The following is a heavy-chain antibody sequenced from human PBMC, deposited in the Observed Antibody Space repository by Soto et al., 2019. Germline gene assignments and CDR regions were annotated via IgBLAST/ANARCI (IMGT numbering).Heavy chain of an antibody. CDR2: IRGSGGDT. Sequence: PGGSLRLSCAASGFTFSFCAMSWVRQAPGKGLKWVSSIRGSGGDTYYADSVRGRFTISRDNSKNTLYLQMNSLRVEDTAVYYCAKAGGYFDWLLFGSHFDYWGQGTLVTVSS. V-gene: IGHV3-23*01. CDR1: GFTFSFCA. J-gene: IGHJ4*02. CDR3: AKAGGYFDWLLFGSHFDY. D-gene: IGHD3-9*01.